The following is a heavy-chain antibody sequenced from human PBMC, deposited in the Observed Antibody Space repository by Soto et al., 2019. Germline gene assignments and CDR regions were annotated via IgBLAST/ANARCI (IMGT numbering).Heavy chain of an antibody. J-gene: IGHJ6*03. D-gene: IGHD2-2*01. CDR2: ICNSGTT. CDR3: PGGGWIVVSTRRLMDV. V-gene: IGHV4-59*03. Sequence: QVQLQESGPTLVKPSETLSLTCTVSGGSIRSYCWTWIRQPPGEGLEWIGCICNSGTTNYNPSLKCPVSTSIDIHKDQSYLQLSSVTVANTAFYYYPGGGWIVVSTRRLMDVWGKGTTVNVSS. CDR1: GGSIRSYC.